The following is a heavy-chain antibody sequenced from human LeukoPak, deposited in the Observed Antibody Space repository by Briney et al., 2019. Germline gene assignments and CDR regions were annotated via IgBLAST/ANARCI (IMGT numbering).Heavy chain of an antibody. CDR2: IRASGGTA. CDR3: AKDGPFDI. CDR1: GFTFSSYA. J-gene: IGHJ3*02. Sequence: SGGTLRLSCSASGFTFSSYAMSWVRQAPGKGLEWVSAIRASGGTAYYADSVKGRFTISGDNSKNTLYLQMNSLRAEDTAVYYCAKDGPFDIWGQGTMVTVSS. D-gene: IGHD3/OR15-3a*01. V-gene: IGHV3-23*01.